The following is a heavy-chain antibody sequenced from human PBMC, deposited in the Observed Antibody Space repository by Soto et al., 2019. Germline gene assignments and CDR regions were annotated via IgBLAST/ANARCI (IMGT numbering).Heavy chain of an antibody. D-gene: IGHD2-15*01. V-gene: IGHV3-23*01. Sequence: PGGSLRLSCAASGFTLSNYYMSWVRQAPGKGLQWVSGIEGNGRTTSYVDSVKGRFTISRDNFRNTLYLQMNSLTAEDTAIYYCAKSLFGGHFWGQGTLVTVSS. J-gene: IGHJ4*02. CDR2: IEGNGRTT. CDR1: GFTLSNYY. CDR3: AKSLFGGHF.